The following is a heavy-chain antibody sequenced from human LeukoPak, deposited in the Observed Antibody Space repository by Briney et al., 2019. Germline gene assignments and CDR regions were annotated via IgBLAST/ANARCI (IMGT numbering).Heavy chain of an antibody. V-gene: IGHV4-39*07. J-gene: IGHJ4*02. D-gene: IGHD6-6*01. CDR1: GASISSSSYY. CDR3: ARVPSIAARPKGEYFDY. CDR2: IYYSGST. Sequence: SETLSLTCTVSGASISSSSYYWGWIRQPPGKGLEWIGSIYYSGSTYCNPSLKSRITISVDTSKNQFSPKLSSVTAADTAVYYCARVPSIAARPKGEYFDYWGQGTLVTVSS.